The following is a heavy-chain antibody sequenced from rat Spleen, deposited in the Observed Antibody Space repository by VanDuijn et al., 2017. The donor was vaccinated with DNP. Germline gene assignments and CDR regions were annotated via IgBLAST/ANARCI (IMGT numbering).Heavy chain of an antibody. CDR3: ATQDYSSFTPFAY. V-gene: IGHV5-25*01. J-gene: IGHJ3*01. CDR1: GFTFSNYD. CDR2: ISTSGGRT. Sequence: EVQLVESGGGLVQPGRSLKLSCAASGFTFSNYDMAWVRQAPTKGLEWVASISTSGGRTYYRDSVKGRFTISRDNAKSTLYLQMDTLRSEDTATYYCATQDYSSFTPFAYWGQGTLVTVSS. D-gene: IGHD1-2*01.